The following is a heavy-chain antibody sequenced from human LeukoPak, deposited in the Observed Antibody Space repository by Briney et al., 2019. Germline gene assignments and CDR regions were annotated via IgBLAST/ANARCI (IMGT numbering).Heavy chain of an antibody. J-gene: IGHJ4*02. D-gene: IGHD4-17*01. CDR1: GGSISSYY. CDR2: IYYSGST. V-gene: IGHV4-59*01. Sequence: SETLSLTCTVSGGSISSYYWSWIRQPPGKGLEWIGYIYYSGSTNYNPSLKSRVTISVDTSKNQFSLKLSSVTAADTAVYYCARGGDPPYYFGYWGQGTLVTVSS. CDR3: ARGGDPPYYFGY.